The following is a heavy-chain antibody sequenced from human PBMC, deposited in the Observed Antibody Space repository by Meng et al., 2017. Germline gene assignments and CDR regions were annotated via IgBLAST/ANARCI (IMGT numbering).Heavy chain of an antibody. CDR1: GGSVSSGSYY. V-gene: IGHV4-61*01. D-gene: IGHD3-10*01. CDR2: IYYSGST. J-gene: IGHJ4*02. Sequence: SETLSLTCTVSGGSVSSGSYYWSWIRQPPGKGLKWIGYIYYSGSTNYNPSLKSRVTISVDTSKNQFSLKLSSVTAADTAVYYCARGSITMVRGVIIIPFDYWGQGTLVTVSS. CDR3: ARGSITMVRGVIIIPFDY.